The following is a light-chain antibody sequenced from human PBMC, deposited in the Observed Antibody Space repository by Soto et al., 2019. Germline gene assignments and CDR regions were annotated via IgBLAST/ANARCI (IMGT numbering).Light chain of an antibody. V-gene: IGKV3-11*01. Sequence: EIVLTQSPATLSLSPGERATLSCRASQSVSSYLAWYQQKPGQAPRLLIYDASNRATGIPARFSGSGSGTAFTLTISSLEPEVFAVYYCQQRSNWPPATFGPGTNVDIK. CDR3: QQRSNWPPAT. CDR1: QSVSSY. J-gene: IGKJ3*01. CDR2: DAS.